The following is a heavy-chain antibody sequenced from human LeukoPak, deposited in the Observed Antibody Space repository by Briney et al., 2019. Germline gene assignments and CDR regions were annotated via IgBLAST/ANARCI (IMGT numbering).Heavy chain of an antibody. J-gene: IGHJ4*02. CDR2: IYYSGST. Sequence: SETLSLTCTVSGGSISSSSYYWGWIRQPPGKGLAWIGSIYYSGSTYYNPSLKSRVTISVDTSKNQFSLKLSSVTAADTAVYYCASYGGHSYGQSYYFDYWGQRTLVTVSS. V-gene: IGHV4-39*01. CDR1: GGSISSSSYY. D-gene: IGHD5-18*01. CDR3: ASYGGHSYGQSYYFDY.